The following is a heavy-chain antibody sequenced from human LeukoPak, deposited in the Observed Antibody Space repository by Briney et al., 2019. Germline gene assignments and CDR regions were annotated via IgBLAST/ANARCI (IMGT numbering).Heavy chain of an antibody. CDR3: AKVAFRSSSYISGIEY. V-gene: IGHV3-53*01. CDR2: IYSGGST. D-gene: IGHD6-6*01. J-gene: IGHJ4*02. CDR1: GFTVSSNY. Sequence: GGSMRLSCAASGFTVSSNYMSWVRQAPGKGLEWVSVIYSGGSTYYADSVKGGFTISRDNSKNTLFLQMNSLRAEDTAIYYCAKVAFRSSSYISGIEYWGQGTLVTVSS.